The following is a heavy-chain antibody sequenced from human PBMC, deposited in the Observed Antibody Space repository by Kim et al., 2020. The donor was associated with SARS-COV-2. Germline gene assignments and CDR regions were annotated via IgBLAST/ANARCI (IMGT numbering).Heavy chain of an antibody. J-gene: IGHJ4*02. CDR3: ARSFSGYDFDY. D-gene: IGHD5-12*01. Sequence: TYYNLSLKSRLTISVDTSKNQFSLRLTSVTAADTAVYYCARSFSGYDFDYWGQGTLVTVSS. CDR2: T. V-gene: IGHV4-31*02.